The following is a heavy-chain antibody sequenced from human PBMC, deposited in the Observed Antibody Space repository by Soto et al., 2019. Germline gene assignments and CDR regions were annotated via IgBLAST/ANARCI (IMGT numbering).Heavy chain of an antibody. J-gene: IGHJ4*02. Sequence: QVQLQESGPGLVKPSQTLSLICTVSGDSISSGGSYWSWIRQHPGEGLEWLGYIYPSGITYYNPSLKSRVTMSVDTSKNQLSPNLTSVTAADTAVYYCARYGGTTVTTIDYWGQGTLVTVSS. D-gene: IGHD4-17*01. CDR3: ARYGGTTVTTIDY. CDR1: GDSISSGGSY. CDR2: IYPSGIT. V-gene: IGHV4-31*03.